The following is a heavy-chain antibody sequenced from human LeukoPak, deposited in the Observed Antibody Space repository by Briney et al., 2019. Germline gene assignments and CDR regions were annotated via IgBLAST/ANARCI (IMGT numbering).Heavy chain of an antibody. J-gene: IGHJ4*02. CDR1: GFTFSSYG. D-gene: IGHD1-26*01. Sequence: GGSLRLSCAASGFTFSSYGMSWVRRAPGKGLEWVSAISGSGGSTYYADSVKGRFTISRDNSKNTLYLQMNSLRAEDTAVYYCAKSGRGSYDYWGQGTLVTVSS. CDR2: ISGSGGST. CDR3: AKSGRGSYDY. V-gene: IGHV3-23*01.